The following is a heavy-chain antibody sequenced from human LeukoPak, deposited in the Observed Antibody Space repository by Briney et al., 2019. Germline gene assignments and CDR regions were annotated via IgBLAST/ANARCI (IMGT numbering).Heavy chain of an antibody. Sequence: HPGGSLRLSCAASGFRFNTYWMSWVRQAPGKGLEWVANIKQDGNEKYYADSVKGRFTISRDNSKNTLYLQMNSLRAEDTAVYYCAKEGLTVTTISYYFDYWGQGTLVTVSS. D-gene: IGHD4-17*01. V-gene: IGHV3-7*01. CDR3: AKEGLTVTTISYYFDY. CDR2: IKQDGNEK. J-gene: IGHJ4*02. CDR1: GFRFNTYW.